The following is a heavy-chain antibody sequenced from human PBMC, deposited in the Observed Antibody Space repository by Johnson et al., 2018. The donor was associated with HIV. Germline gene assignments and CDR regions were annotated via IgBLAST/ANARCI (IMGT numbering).Heavy chain of an antibody. J-gene: IGHJ3*02. CDR3: ARERGYSSVLWKLSEDAFDI. D-gene: IGHD6-19*01. Sequence: QVQLVESGGGVVRPGGSLRLSCAASGFTFDDYGMSWVRQAPGKGLEWVAVISYDGSNKYYADSVKGRFTISRAHSKNTMYLQLNSLRAEDTAVYYCARERGYSSVLWKLSEDAFDIRGQGTMVTVSS. CDR1: GFTFDDYG. V-gene: IGHV3-30*03. CDR2: ISYDGSNK.